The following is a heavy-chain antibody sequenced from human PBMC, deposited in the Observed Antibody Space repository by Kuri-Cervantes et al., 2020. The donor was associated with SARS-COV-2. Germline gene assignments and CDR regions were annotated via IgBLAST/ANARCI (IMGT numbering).Heavy chain of an antibody. Sequence: GESLKISCAAPGFTFSSYSMNWVRQAPGKGLEWVSYISSSSSTIYYADSVKGRFTISRDNAKNSLYLQMNSLRDEDTAVYYCARGSNYYDSSGYYSWGQGTLVTVSS. CDR3: ARGSNYYDSSGYYS. CDR1: GFTFSSYS. J-gene: IGHJ4*02. V-gene: IGHV3-48*02. CDR2: ISSSSSTI. D-gene: IGHD3-22*01.